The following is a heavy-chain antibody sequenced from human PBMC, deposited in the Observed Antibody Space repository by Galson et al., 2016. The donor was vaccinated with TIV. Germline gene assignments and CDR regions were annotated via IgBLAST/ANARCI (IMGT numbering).Heavy chain of an antibody. Sequence: SLRLSCAVSGFTFNEYGMNWVRQAPGKGLEWVSGALWNGRSPGYAESVKGRFTISRDNAKKSLYLQLNSLRAEDTAVYYCVRKNYGDAFNVWGRGTMVTVSS. V-gene: IGHV3-20*04. CDR3: VRKNYGDAFNV. J-gene: IGHJ3*01. D-gene: IGHD3-16*01. CDR1: GFTFNEYG. CDR2: ALWNGRSP.